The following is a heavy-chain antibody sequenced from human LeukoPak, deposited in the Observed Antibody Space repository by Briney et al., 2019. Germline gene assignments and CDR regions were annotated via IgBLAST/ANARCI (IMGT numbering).Heavy chain of an antibody. CDR2: INWNGGST. D-gene: IGHD1-20*01. CDR3: ARVNWNDLGYYFDY. Sequence: PGGSLRLSCAASGFTFTTHNMNWARQAPGKGLEWVSGINWNGGSTGYADSVKGRFTISRDNAKNSLYLQMNSLRAEDTAVYYCARVNWNDLGYYFDYWGQGTLVTVSS. V-gene: IGHV3-20*04. J-gene: IGHJ4*02. CDR1: GFTFTTHN.